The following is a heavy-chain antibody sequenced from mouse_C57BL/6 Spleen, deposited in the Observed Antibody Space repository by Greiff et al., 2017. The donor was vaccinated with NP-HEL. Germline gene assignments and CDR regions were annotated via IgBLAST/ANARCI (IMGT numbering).Heavy chain of an antibody. CDR3: ARSQIGGYAMDY. D-gene: IGHD3-1*01. CDR1: GYTFTSYW. V-gene: IGHV1-50*01. CDR2: IDPSDSYT. J-gene: IGHJ4*01. Sequence: VQLQQPGAELVKPGASVKLSCKASGYTFTSYWMQWVKQRPGQGLEWIGEIDPSDSYTNYNQKFKGKATLTVDTSSSTAYMQLSSLTSEDSAVYYCARSQIGGYAMDYWGQGTSVTVSS.